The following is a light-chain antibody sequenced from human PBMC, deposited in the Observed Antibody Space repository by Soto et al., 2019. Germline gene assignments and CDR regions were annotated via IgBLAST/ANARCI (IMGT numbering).Light chain of an antibody. CDR1: QSISSW. J-gene: IGKJ4*01. CDR2: KAS. CDR3: QQYNSVSLLT. V-gene: IGKV1-5*03. Sequence: DIQMTQSPSTLSASVGDRVTITCLASQSISSWLAWYQQKPGKAPKLLIYKASTLESGVPSRFSGSGSGTEFTLTISSLQPDDFATYYCQQYNSVSLLTFGGGTKV.